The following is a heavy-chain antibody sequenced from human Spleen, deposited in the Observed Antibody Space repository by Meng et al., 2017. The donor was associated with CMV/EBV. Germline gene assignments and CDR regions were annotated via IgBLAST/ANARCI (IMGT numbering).Heavy chain of an antibody. CDR1: GFTFSSHW. CDR2: IKHDGSDK. CDR3: ATSAGGYCSSTSCWGGSFDY. J-gene: IGHJ4*02. D-gene: IGHD2-2*01. Sequence: GESLKISCAASGFTFSSHWMTWVRQAPGKGLEWVATIKHDGSDKYYLDSVKGRFIISRDNAKNSLYVQMTSLRAEDTAVYYCATSAGGYCSSTSCWGGSFDYWGQGTLVTVSS. V-gene: IGHV3-7*01.